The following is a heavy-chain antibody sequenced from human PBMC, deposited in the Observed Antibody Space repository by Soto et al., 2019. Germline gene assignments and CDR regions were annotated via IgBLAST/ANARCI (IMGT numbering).Heavy chain of an antibody. Sequence: GGSLRLSCAASGFTFSSYALSWVRQAPGKGLEWVSAISVSGGSTYYADSVKGRFTISRDNSKNTLYLQMNSLRADDTAVYYCEKDERRMAALLDWGQGTLVTVSS. CDR2: ISVSGGST. V-gene: IGHV3-23*01. CDR1: GFTFSSYA. D-gene: IGHD6-25*01. CDR3: EKDERRMAALLD. J-gene: IGHJ4*02.